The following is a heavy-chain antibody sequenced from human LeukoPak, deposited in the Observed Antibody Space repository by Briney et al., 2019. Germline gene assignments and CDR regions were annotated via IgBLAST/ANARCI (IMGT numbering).Heavy chain of an antibody. D-gene: IGHD3-22*01. CDR1: GFNFDDYA. J-gene: IGHJ5*02. CDR3: AKDSSGYPSPNNWFDP. CDR2: ISWNSGGM. V-gene: IGHV3-9*01. Sequence: GGSLRLSCAASGFNFDDYAMHWVRQAPGKGLEWVSGISWNSGGMGYADSLKGRFTISRDNAKNSLYLQMNSLRAEDTALYYCAKDSSGYPSPNNWFDPWGQGTLVTVSS.